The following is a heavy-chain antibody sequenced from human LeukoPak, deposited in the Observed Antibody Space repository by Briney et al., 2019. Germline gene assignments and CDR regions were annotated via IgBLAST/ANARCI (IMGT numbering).Heavy chain of an antibody. J-gene: IGHJ4*02. Sequence: PVTLSLTCTVSGGSISSYYWSWIRQPPGKGLEWIGYISYSVSTNYNPSLKSRVTITLDTSKKQFSLKLSSVTAADTAVYYCAREGYDSNIYYKADYWGQGTLVTVSS. CDR1: GGSISSYY. CDR2: ISYSVST. CDR3: AREGYDSNIYYKADY. V-gene: IGHV4-59*01. D-gene: IGHD3-22*01.